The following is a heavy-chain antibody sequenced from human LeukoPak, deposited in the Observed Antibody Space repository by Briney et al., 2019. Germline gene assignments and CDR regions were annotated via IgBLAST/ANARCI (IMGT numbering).Heavy chain of an antibody. CDR1: GFTFTTYN. D-gene: IGHD6-19*01. CDR3: AKNVGSGWYFHFDY. Sequence: GGSLRLSCAASGFTFTTYNMNWVRQAPGKGLEWVSYISGSGGTIFYADSVQGRFTISRDNAKNSLYLQMNSLRAEDTALYYCAKNVGSGWYFHFDYWGQGTLVTVSS. CDR2: ISGSGGTI. J-gene: IGHJ4*02. V-gene: IGHV3-48*01.